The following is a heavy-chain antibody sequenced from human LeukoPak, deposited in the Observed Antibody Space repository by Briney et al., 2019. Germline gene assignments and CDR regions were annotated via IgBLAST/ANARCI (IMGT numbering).Heavy chain of an antibody. J-gene: IGHJ4*01. D-gene: IGHD4-17*01. CDR2: INHSGST. V-gene: IGHV4-34*01. Sequence: SETLSLTCAVYGGSFSGYYWSWIRQPPGKGLEWIGEINHSGSTNYNPSLKSRVTISVDTSKNQFSLKLSSVTAADTAVYYCASLYGDYDPWGYWGQGTLVTVSS. CDR1: GGSFSGYY. CDR3: ASLYGDYDPWGY.